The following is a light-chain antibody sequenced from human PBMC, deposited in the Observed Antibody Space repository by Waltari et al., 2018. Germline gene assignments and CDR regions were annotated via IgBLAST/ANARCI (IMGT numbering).Light chain of an antibody. CDR1: SSAVGDYNY. J-gene: IGLJ2*01. CDR2: DVT. V-gene: IGLV2-23*02. CDR3: CSYAGSSTFA. Sequence: QSALTQPASVSGSPGQSITISCTGTSSAVGDYNYVSWYQQHPGKAPKLMIYDVTKRPSGVSNRFSGSKSGNTASMTISGLQAEDEGDYYCCSYAGSSTFAFGGGTKLTVL.